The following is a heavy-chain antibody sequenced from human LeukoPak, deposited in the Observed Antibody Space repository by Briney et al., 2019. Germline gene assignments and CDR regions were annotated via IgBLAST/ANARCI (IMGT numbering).Heavy chain of an antibody. CDR2: ISIIGGST. CDR1: GFTFSSYP. V-gene: IGHV3-64*01. Sequence: PGGSLRLSCAASGFTFSSYPMHWVRQAPGRGLEYVSAISIIGGSTYYGNSVKGRFTISRDNSKNTLYLQMGSLRSEDTAVYYCVREPYGWYDYWGQGTLVTVSS. D-gene: IGHD6-19*01. CDR3: VREPYGWYDY. J-gene: IGHJ4*02.